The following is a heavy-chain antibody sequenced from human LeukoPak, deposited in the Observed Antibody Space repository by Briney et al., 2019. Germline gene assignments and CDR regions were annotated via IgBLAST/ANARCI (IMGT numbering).Heavy chain of an antibody. J-gene: IGHJ4*02. V-gene: IGHV4-38-2*02. CDR1: GYSISSGYY. D-gene: IGHD3-3*01. CDR2: IYHSGST. Sequence: KTSETLSLTCTVSGYSISSGYYWGWIRQPPGKGLEWIGSIYHSGSTYYNPSLKSRVTISVDTSKNQFSLKLSSVTAADTAVYYCATLTLRFLEWSSFYYFDYWGQGTLVTVSS. CDR3: ATLTLRFLEWSSFYYFDY.